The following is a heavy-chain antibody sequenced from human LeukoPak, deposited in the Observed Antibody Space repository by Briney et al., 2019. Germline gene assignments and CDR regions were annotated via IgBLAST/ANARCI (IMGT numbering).Heavy chain of an antibody. CDR3: ARGHVAARFAQDV. CDR2: ISGSGGST. V-gene: IGHV3-23*01. D-gene: IGHD6-6*01. J-gene: IGHJ6*04. Sequence: GGSLRLSCAASGFTFSSYAMSWVRQAPGKGLEWVSAISGSGGSTYYADSVKGRFTISRDNSKNTLYLQMNSLRAEDTAVYYCARGHVAARFAQDVWGKGTTVTVSS. CDR1: GFTFSSYA.